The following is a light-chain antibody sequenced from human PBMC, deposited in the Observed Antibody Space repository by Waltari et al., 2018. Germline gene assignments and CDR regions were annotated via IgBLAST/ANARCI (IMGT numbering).Light chain of an antibody. Sequence: QSVLTQPPSVSAAPGQKATISCSGSSPNFGINYVPRYQQFPGTSPKLLIYDNNKRPSGIPDRFSGSKSGTSATLGITGLQTGDEADYYCGTWDSSLRGGVFGGGTKLTVL. CDR3: GTWDSSLRGGV. CDR2: DNN. CDR1: SPNFGINY. J-gene: IGLJ2*01. V-gene: IGLV1-51*01.